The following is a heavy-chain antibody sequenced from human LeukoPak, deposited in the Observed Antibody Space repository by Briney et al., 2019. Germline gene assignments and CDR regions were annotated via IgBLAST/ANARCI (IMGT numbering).Heavy chain of an antibody. CDR2: ISYDGSNK. J-gene: IGHJ4*02. CDR3: AKRWSGSHFEGFDY. CDR1: GFTFSRYG. V-gene: IGHV3-30*18. D-gene: IGHD1-26*01. Sequence: GALRLSCAASGFTFSRYGMHWVRQAPGKGLEWVAVISYDGSNKYYADSLKGRFTISRDNSKNTLYLQMNSLRVEDTAVYYCAKRWSGSHFEGFDYWGQGTLVTVSS.